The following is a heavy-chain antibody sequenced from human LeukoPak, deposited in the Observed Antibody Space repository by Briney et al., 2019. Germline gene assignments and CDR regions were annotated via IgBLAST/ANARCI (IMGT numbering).Heavy chain of an antibody. CDR1: GFTFTNCA. J-gene: IGHJ2*01. Sequence: SVKVSYKASGFTFTNCAMQRVRQARGQRLEWIGWIVVGNGNTNYAQKFQERVTITRDMSTSTAYMELSSLRSEDTAVYYCAAVGATTCLYFDLWGGGTLVTVSS. V-gene: IGHV1-58*02. D-gene: IGHD1-26*01. CDR2: IVVGNGNT. CDR3: AAVGATTCLYFDL.